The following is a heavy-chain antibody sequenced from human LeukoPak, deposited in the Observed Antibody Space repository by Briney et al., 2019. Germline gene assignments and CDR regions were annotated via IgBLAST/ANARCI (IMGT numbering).Heavy chain of an antibody. Sequence: SETLSLTCTVSGGSISSSSYYWGWIRQPPGKGLEWIGSIYYSGSTYYNPSLKSRVTISVDTSKNQFSLKLSSVTAADTAVYYCASCMIQYYFDYWGQGTLVTVSS. D-gene: IGHD2-8*01. J-gene: IGHJ4*02. CDR1: GGSISSSSYY. V-gene: IGHV4-39*01. CDR2: IYYSGST. CDR3: ASCMIQYYFDY.